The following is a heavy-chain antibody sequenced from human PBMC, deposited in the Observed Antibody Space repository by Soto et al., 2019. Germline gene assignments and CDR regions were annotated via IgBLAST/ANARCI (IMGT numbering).Heavy chain of an antibody. CDR3: AKGPDTASGYYYVDD. CDR2: LGYAGDT. J-gene: IGHJ6*03. D-gene: IGHD3-10*01. V-gene: IGHV3-13*01. Sequence: GGTLRLSCAASGFTLSTYDMHWVCQASGKGREWVAGLGYAGDTYYAGSVEGRFTVSREGAMICLYLQMNSLTSGDTAVYYCAKGPDTASGYYYVDDWGKGTTVTVSS. CDR1: GFTLSTYD.